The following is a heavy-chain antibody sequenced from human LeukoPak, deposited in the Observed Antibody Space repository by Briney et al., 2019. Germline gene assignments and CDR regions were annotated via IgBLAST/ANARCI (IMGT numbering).Heavy chain of an antibody. CDR3: AGRVTGYSSGYVY. Sequence: GGSLRLSCVASGITFSNYAVSWVRQAPEKGLDWVSVISGSAHKIRYADSVKGRFTISRDNSENIVYLQMSNLRAEDTAVYYCAGRVTGYSSGYVYWGQGTLVTVSS. J-gene: IGHJ4*02. CDR1: GITFSNYA. D-gene: IGHD5-18*01. V-gene: IGHV3-23*01. CDR2: ISGSAHKI.